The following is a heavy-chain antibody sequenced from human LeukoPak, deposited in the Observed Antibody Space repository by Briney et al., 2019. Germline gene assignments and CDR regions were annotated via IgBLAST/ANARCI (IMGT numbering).Heavy chain of an antibody. CDR1: GFTFSNAW. CDR3: IQYLAS. V-gene: IGHV3-15*01. Sequence: KPGGSLRLSCAASGFTFSNAWMSWVRQAPGKGLEWVGHIKTKTEGETTAYAAPVKGRFSISRDDSINTLYLQMNSLTTEDTAVYFCIQYLASWGQGTLVTVSS. J-gene: IGHJ5*02. CDR2: IKTKTEGETT. D-gene: IGHD2/OR15-2a*01.